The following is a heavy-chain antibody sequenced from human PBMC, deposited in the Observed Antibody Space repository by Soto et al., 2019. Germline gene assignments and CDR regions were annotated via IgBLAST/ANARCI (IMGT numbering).Heavy chain of an antibody. CDR1: GYSFNTYW. Sequence: GASLKIYCQCSGYSFNTYWIGWVRQMPGKGLEWMGIIYPADSDTTYSPSFQGQVTISADKSISTAYLQWSSLKASDTAMYYCARAQHTSMNYYDGMDVWGQGTTVTVSS. D-gene: IGHD5-18*01. V-gene: IGHV5-51*01. J-gene: IGHJ6*02. CDR2: IYPADSDT. CDR3: ARAQHTSMNYYDGMDV.